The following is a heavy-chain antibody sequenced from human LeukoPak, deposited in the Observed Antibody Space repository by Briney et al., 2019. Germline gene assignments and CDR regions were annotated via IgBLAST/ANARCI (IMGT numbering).Heavy chain of an antibody. CDR2: IYTSGST. CDR3: ARCANYDFWSGASFDP. V-gene: IGHV4-61*02. D-gene: IGHD3-3*01. Sequence: SESLSLTCTVSGYSISSGYYWSWIRQPAGKGLEWIGRIYTSGSTNYNPSLKSRVTISVDTSKNQFSLKLSSVTAADTAVYYCARCANYDFWSGASFDPWGQGTLVTVSS. J-gene: IGHJ5*02. CDR1: GYSISSGYY.